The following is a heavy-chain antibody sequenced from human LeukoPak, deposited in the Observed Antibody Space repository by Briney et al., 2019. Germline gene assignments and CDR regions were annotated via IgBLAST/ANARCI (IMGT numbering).Heavy chain of an antibody. CDR1: GLPFSGYS. CDR2: MSILSGIT. V-gene: IGHV3-21*01. CDR3: AREFEYSTSGAGY. Sequence: GGSLRLSCAGSGLPFSGYSMNWVRQTPGKGLEWVSSMSILSGITYYAELVKGRFTVSRDNAKNLLHLQMNSLRVEDTAIYYCAREFEYSTSGAGYWGQGILVTVSS. D-gene: IGHD6-6*01. J-gene: IGHJ4*02.